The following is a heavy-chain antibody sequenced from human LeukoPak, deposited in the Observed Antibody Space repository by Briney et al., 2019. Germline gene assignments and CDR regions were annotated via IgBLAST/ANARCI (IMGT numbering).Heavy chain of an antibody. D-gene: IGHD3-16*01. J-gene: IGHJ6*03. CDR3: ARVYYDYVWGTDYYYMDV. Sequence: PSETLSLTCSVSGASISTYYWGWIRQPPGKGLEWIGSIYYSGSTYYNPSLKSRVTISVDTSKNQFSLKLSSVTAADTAVYYCARVYYDYVWGTDYYYMDVWGKGTTVTVSS. V-gene: IGHV4-39*01. CDR1: GASISTYY. CDR2: IYYSGST.